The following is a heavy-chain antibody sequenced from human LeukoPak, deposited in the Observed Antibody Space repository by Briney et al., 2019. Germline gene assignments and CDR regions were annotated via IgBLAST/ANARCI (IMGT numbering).Heavy chain of an antibody. CDR1: GFPFSSYA. CDR3: ANVMVRGVDY. CDR2: ISGSGGST. D-gene: IGHD3-10*01. V-gene: IGHV3-23*01. J-gene: IGHJ4*02. Sequence: PGGSLRLSCAASGFPFSSYAMSWVRQAPGKGLEWVSAISGSGGSTYYADSVKGRFTISRDNSKNTLYQQMNSLRAEDTAVYYCANVMVRGVDYWGQGTLVTVSS.